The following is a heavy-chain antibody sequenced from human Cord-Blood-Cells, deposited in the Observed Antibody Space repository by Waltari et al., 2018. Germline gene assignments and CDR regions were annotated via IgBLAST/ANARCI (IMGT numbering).Heavy chain of an antibody. J-gene: IGHJ4*02. CDR1: GFTFSSYA. CDR2: ISGSGGST. D-gene: IGHD6-13*01. V-gene: IGHV3-23*01. CDR3: AKDALIIAAAGPYFDY. Sequence: EVQLLESGGGLVQPGGSLRLSCAASGFTFSSYAISWVRQAPGKGLEWVSAISGSGGSTYYADSVKGRFTISRDNSKNTLYLQMNSLRAEDTAVYYCAKDALIIAAAGPYFDYWGQGTLVTVSS.